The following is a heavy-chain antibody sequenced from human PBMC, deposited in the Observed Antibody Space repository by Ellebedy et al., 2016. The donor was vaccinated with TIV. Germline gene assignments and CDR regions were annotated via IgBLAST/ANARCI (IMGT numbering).Heavy chain of an antibody. CDR3: ASGDYSNYVGSYYYYYMDV. CDR2: INPNSGGT. D-gene: IGHD4-11*01. V-gene: IGHV1-2*02. Sequence: ASVKVSXXASGYTFTSYDINWVRQATGQGLEWMGWINPNSGGTNYAQKFQGRVTMTRDTSISTAYMELSRLRSDDMAVYYCASGDYSNYVGSYYYYYMDVWGKGTTVTVSS. J-gene: IGHJ6*03. CDR1: GYTFTSYD.